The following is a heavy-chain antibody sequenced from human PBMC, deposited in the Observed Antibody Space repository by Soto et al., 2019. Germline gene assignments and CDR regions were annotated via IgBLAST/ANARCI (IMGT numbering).Heavy chain of an antibody. J-gene: IGHJ5*02. Sequence: QVQLQESGPGLVKPSGTLSLTCAVSSGSISSSNWWSWVRQPPGKGLEWIGEIYHSGSTNYNPSLTSRVTISVDKSKTQFSLKLSSVTAADTAVYYCASRSAAPPDELGFDPWGQGTLVTVSS. V-gene: IGHV4-4*02. CDR2: IYHSGST. CDR3: ASRSAAPPDELGFDP. D-gene: IGHD6-6*01. CDR1: SGSISSSNW.